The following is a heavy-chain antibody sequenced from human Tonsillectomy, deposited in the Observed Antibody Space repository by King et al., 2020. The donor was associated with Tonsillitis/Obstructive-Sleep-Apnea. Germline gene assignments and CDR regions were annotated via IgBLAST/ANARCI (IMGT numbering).Heavy chain of an antibody. V-gene: IGHV4-39*01. CDR3: ARLGIYCSGGNCYSLH. D-gene: IGHD2-15*01. J-gene: IGHJ4*02. Sequence: QLQESGPGLEKPSETLSLTCTVSGDSISSSSYYWGWIRQPPGKGLEWIGTIHYSGSTYYNPSLKSRVTIYVDTSKNQFSLKLSSVTAAATAVYYCARLGIYCSGGNCYSLHWGQGTLVTVSS. CDR1: GDSISSSSYY. CDR2: IHYSGST.